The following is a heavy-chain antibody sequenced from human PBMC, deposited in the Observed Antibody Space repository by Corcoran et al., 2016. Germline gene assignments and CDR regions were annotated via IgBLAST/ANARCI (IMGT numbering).Heavy chain of an antibody. J-gene: IGHJ4*02. CDR2: ISTSSDYI. V-gene: IGHV3-21*01. CDR1: GFIFSTYS. CDR3: ARDAKSGYSGYGFDS. Sequence: EVQLVESGGGLVKPGGSLRLSCAASGFIFSTYSMNWVRQAQGKGLEWVSSISTSSDYIYYADSEKGRFTISRDNAKNSLYLQMKSLRAEDTAVYFCARDAKSGYSGYGFDSWGQGTLVTVSS. D-gene: IGHD5-12*01.